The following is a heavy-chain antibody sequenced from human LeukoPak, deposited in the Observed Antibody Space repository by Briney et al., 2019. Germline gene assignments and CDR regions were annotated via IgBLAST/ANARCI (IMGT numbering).Heavy chain of an antibody. CDR1: GFSFTVYP. D-gene: IGHD3-9*01. J-gene: IGHJ4*02. Sequence: PGGSLRLSCATSGFSFTVYPMNWVRQAQGKGLEWISNIRTTAEGAKYAYYADSVKGRVTISRDDGKNTLYLHMNSLRDDDTAVYYCATDQRYAFDYWGQGILVTVSS. V-gene: IGHV3-48*02. CDR3: ATDQRYAFDY. CDR2: IRTTAEGAKYA.